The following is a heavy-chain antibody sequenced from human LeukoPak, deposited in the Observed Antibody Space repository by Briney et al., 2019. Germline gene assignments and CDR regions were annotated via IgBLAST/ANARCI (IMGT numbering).Heavy chain of an antibody. D-gene: IGHD6-13*01. V-gene: IGHV3-9*01. Sequence: GGSLRLSCAASGFTFGNYAMHWVRQAPGKGLGWVSGISWNSGSIAYADSVKGRFTISRDNATNSLYLQMNSLRAEDTALYYCAKGVIIIAATGHVLFEYWGPGTPVT. CDR2: ISWNSGSI. CDR1: GFTFGNYA. CDR3: AKGVIIIAATGHVLFEY. J-gene: IGHJ4*01.